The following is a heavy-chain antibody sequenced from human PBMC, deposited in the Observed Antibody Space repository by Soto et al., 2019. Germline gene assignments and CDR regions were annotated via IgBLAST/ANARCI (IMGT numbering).Heavy chain of an antibody. D-gene: IGHD6-6*01. CDR1: GGSISSDANF. Sequence: QVQLQESGPGLVKPSQTLSLTCTVSGGSISSDANFWSWIRQLPGRGLEWIGYISYTGRTYSTPSLNSRLTISLDTSKNLFSLRLSAVTAADTAVYFCARGSFSSSSSWFDPWGQGTLVTVSS. CDR2: ISYTGRT. J-gene: IGHJ5*02. V-gene: IGHV4-31*03. CDR3: ARGSFSSSSSWFDP.